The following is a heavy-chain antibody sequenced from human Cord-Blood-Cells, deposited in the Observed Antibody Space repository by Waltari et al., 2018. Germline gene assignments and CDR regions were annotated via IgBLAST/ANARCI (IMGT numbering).Heavy chain of an antibody. J-gene: IGHJ4*02. CDR3: ARVYYYDSSGYYKDY. CDR1: GFTFSSFW. CDR2: IKQDGSEK. Sequence: EVQLVESGGGLVQPGGSLGLSCAASGFTFSSFWMRWVRQAPGKGLEWVANIKQDGSEKYYVDSVKGRFTISRDNAKNSLYLQMNSLRAEDTAVYYCARVYYYDSSGYYKDYWGQGTLVTVSS. D-gene: IGHD3-22*01. V-gene: IGHV3-7*01.